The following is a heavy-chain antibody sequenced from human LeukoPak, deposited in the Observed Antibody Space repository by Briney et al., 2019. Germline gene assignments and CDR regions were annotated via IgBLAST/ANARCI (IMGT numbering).Heavy chain of an antibody. J-gene: IGHJ3*02. CDR3: ASHCGGDCGKKTDAFDI. CDR2: IYYSGST. D-gene: IGHD2-21*02. Sequence: SETLSPTCTVSGGSISSYYWSWIRQPPGKGLEWIGYIYYSGSTNYNPSLKSRVTISVDTSKNQFSLKLSSVTAADTAVYYCASHCGGDCGKKTDAFDIWGQGTMVTVSS. V-gene: IGHV4-59*08. CDR1: GGSISSYY.